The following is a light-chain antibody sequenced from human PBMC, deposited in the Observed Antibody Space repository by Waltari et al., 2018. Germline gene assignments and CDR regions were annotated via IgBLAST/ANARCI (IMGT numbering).Light chain of an antibody. CDR3: HQYNTLPLT. CDR2: KAS. CDR1: ESVKNN. J-gene: IGKJ4*01. V-gene: IGKV1-5*03. Sequence: DVQLTHSPSTLSASVGDRVTITCRASESVKNNLACYKNQPGKAPKVLVHKASRLESVVPSRFSGSGYGTEFTLAISSLEPDEFATYYCHQYNTLPLTFGGGTKVEIK.